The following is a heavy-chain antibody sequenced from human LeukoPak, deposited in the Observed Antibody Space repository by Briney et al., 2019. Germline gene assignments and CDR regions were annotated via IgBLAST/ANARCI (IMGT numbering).Heavy chain of an antibody. CDR3: ARDELGSGWYYGAFDI. CDR1: GGSISSYY. J-gene: IGHJ3*02. D-gene: IGHD6-19*01. CDR2: IYYSGST. Sequence: SETLSLTCTVSGGSISSYYWSWIQQPPGKGLEWIGYIYYSGSTNYNPSLKSRVTISVDTSKNQFSLKLSSVTAADTAVYYCARDELGSGWYYGAFDIWGQGTMVTVSS. V-gene: IGHV4-59*01.